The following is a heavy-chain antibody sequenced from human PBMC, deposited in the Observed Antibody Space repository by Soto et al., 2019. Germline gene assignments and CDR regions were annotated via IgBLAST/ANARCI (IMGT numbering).Heavy chain of an antibody. CDR2: INAGNGNT. Sequence: ASVKVSCKASGYTFTSYAMHWVRQAPGQRLEWMGWINAGNGNTKYSQKFQGRVTITRDTSARTAYMGLSSLRSEDTAVYYCARAGPDSSSWEYYFDYWGQGTLVTVSS. J-gene: IGHJ4*02. V-gene: IGHV1-3*01. D-gene: IGHD6-13*01. CDR1: GYTFTSYA. CDR3: ARAGPDSSSWEYYFDY.